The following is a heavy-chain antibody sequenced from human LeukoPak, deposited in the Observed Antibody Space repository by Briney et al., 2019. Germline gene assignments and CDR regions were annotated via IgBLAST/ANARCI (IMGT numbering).Heavy chain of an antibody. Sequence: GASVKVSCKASGGTFSSYAISWVRQAPGQGLEWMGGIIPIFGTANYAQKFQGRVTITADESTSTAYMELSSLRSEDTAVYYCARRSFQRGYSYGYEPRELAFDRSYYYGMDVWGQGTTVTVSS. CDR1: GGTFSSYA. CDR3: ARRSFQRGYSYGYEPRELAFDRSYYYGMDV. CDR2: IIPIFGTA. J-gene: IGHJ6*02. V-gene: IGHV1-69*13. D-gene: IGHD5-18*01.